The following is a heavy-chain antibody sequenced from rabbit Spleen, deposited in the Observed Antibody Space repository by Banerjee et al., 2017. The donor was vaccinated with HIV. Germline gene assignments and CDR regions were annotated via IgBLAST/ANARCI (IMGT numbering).Heavy chain of an antibody. CDR2: IYGGSFSST. CDR3: ARGSATMTMVITGYYLAL. D-gene: IGHD2-1*01. J-gene: IGHJ4*01. Sequence: QSLEESGGDLVKPGAPLTLACTASGFSFSSDYYMCWVRQAPGKGLECIACIYGGSFSSTYYASWARGRFTISKTSSTTVTLQMTSLTAADTATYFCARGSATMTMVITGYYLALWGQGTLVTVS. V-gene: IGHV1S40*01. CDR1: GFSFSSDYY.